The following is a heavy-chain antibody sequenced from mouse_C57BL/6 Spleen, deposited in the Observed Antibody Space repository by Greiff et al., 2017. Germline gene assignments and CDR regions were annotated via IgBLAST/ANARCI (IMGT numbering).Heavy chain of an antibody. V-gene: IGHV1-69*01. CDR3: ARLAQAKYFDY. CDR2: IDPSDSYT. J-gene: IGHJ2*01. Sequence: QVQLQQPGAELVMPGASVKLSCKASGYTFTSYWMHWVKQRPGQGLEWIGEIDPSDSYTNYNQKFKGKSTLTVDKSSSTAYMQLSSLTSEDAAVYYCARLAQAKYFDYGGQGTTLTVSS. D-gene: IGHD3-2*02. CDR1: GYTFTSYW.